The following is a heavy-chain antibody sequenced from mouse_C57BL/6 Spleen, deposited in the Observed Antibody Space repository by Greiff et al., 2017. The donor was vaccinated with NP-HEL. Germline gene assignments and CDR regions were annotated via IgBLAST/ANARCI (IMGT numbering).Heavy chain of an antibody. J-gene: IGHJ2*01. CDR3: AREGPCVDY. CDR2: ISSGSSTI. CDR1: GFTFSDYG. Sequence: EVKVVESGGGLVKPGGSLKLSCAASGFTFSDYGMHWVRQAPEKGLEWVAYISSGSSTIYYADTGKGRFTISRDNAKNTLFLQRTSLRSEDTAMYDCAREGPCVDYWSQGTTLTVAS. V-gene: IGHV5-17*01.